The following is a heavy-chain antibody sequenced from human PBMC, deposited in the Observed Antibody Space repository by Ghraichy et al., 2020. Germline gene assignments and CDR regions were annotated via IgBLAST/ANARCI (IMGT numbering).Heavy chain of an antibody. CDR3: AKDGLTYGDYVLWNAMDV. D-gene: IGHD4-17*01. CDR2: ISDSGGST. V-gene: IGHV3-23*01. Sequence: GGSLRLSCAASGFTLRNYAMTWVRQAPGKGLEWVSSISDSGGSTYYADSVKGRFTISRDNSKNTLYLQMNSLRAEDMAVYYCAKDGLTYGDYVLWNAMDVWGQGTTVTVSS. CDR1: GFTLRNYA. J-gene: IGHJ6*02.